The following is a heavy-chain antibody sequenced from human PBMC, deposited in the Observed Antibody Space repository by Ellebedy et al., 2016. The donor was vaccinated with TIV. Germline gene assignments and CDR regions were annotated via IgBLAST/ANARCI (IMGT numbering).Heavy chain of an antibody. V-gene: IGHV3-23*01. CDR1: GFAFSRNG. CDR3: AKGMGYFDF. CDR2: ITDSAENT. J-gene: IGHJ4*02. Sequence: GESLKISCAASGFAFSRNGMSWVRQVAGKGLEWVSSITDSAENTFYAASVKGHFTISRDNSKNTLFLQMNSLRAEDTAIYYCAKGMGYFDFWGQGILVTVSS. D-gene: IGHD5-24*01.